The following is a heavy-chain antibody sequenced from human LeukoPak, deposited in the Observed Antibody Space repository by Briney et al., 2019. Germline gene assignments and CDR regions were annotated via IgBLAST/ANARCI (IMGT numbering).Heavy chain of an antibody. V-gene: IGHV3-23*01. D-gene: IGHD1-26*01. CDR3: VKDRGGSPFYGMDV. Sequence: GGSLRLSCAGSGFTFSSYAMSWVRQAPGKGLEWVSTISGSGGAGTYYADSVKGRFTVSRDNSRNTLYLPMNSLRAEDTAVYYCVKDRGGSPFYGMDVWGQGTTVAVSS. CDR2: ISGSGGAGT. J-gene: IGHJ6*02. CDR1: GFTFSSYA.